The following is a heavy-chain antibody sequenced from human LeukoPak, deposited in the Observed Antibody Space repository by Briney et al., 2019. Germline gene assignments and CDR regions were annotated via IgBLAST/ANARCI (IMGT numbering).Heavy chain of an antibody. CDR2: ISSSGSGT. V-gene: IGHV3-23*01. CDR1: GFTFSNYG. Sequence: TGGSLRLSCAASGFTFSNYGMSWVRQAPGKGLEWVSGISSSGSGTYYADSVKGHFTIYRDNSKNTLYLQMNSLRAEDTAVYYCAKLWHYGSGSYEYYFEYWGQGTLVTVSS. J-gene: IGHJ4*02. CDR3: AKLWHYGSGSYEYYFEY. D-gene: IGHD3-10*01.